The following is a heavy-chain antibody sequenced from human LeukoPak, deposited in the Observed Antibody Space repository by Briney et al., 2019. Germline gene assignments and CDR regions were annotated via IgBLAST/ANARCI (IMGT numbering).Heavy chain of an antibody. CDR3: ASTPVVVVAANDFDY. D-gene: IGHD2-15*01. CDR1: GDSVSSNSAA. CDR2: TYYRSKWYN. V-gene: IGHV6-1*01. J-gene: IGHJ4*02. Sequence: SQTLSLTCAISGDSVSSNSAAWSWIRQSPSRGLEWLGRTYYRSKWYNEYAASVKSRITINPDTSKDQFSLQLNSVTPEDTAVYYCASTPVVVVAANDFDYWGQGTLVTVSS.